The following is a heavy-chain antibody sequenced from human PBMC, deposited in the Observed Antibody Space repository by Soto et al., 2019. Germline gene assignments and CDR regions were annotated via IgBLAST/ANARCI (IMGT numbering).Heavy chain of an antibody. CDR3: ARDRGIAAAGTTTYDY. D-gene: IGHD6-13*01. CDR2: IIPIFGTA. J-gene: IGHJ4*02. Sequence: SVKVSCKASGGTFSSYAISWVRQAPGQGLEWMGGIIPIFGTANYAQKFQGRVTITADESTSTAHMELSSLRSEDTAVYYCARDRGIAAAGTTTYDYWGQGTLVTVSS. V-gene: IGHV1-69*13. CDR1: GGTFSSYA.